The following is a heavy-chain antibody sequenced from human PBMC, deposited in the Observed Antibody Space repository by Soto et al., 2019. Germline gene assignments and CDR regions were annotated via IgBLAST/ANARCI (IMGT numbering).Heavy chain of an antibody. J-gene: IGHJ3*02. Sequence: ASVKVSCKASGYTFTGYYMHWVRQAPGQGLEWMGWINPNSGGTNYAQKFQGWVTMTRDTSISTAYMELSRLRSDDTAVYYCARGLGDIVLVLAAGGDDAFDIWGQGTMVTVSS. CDR2: INPNSGGT. D-gene: IGHD2-2*01. CDR3: ARGLGDIVLVLAAGGDDAFDI. CDR1: GYTFTGYY. V-gene: IGHV1-2*04.